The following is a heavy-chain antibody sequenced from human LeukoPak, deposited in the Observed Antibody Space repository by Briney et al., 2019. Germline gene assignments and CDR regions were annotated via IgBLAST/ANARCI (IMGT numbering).Heavy chain of an antibody. J-gene: IGHJ4*02. D-gene: IGHD6-19*01. V-gene: IGHV3-53*01. CDR3: ARDRSSGRGNYFDY. Sequence: PGGSLRLSCAASGFTFSSNHMSWVRQAPGKGLEWVSVIYSGGNTYYADSVKGRFTVSRDKSNNTLYLQMSSLRADDTAVYYCARDRSSGRGNYFDYWGQGTLVTVSS. CDR2: IYSGGNT. CDR1: GFTFSSNH.